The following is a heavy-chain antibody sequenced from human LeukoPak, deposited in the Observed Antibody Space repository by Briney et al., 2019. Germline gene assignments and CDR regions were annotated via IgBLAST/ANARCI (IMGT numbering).Heavy chain of an antibody. D-gene: IGHD2-8*01. CDR3: AREEVSSS. V-gene: IGHV3-30*04. CDR2: ISYDGSNK. CDR1: GFTFSSYA. J-gene: IGHJ4*02. Sequence: AGRSLSLSCAASGFTFSSYAMHWVRQAPGKGLEWVAVISYDGSNKYYADSVKGRFTISRDNSKNTLYLQMNSLRAEDTAVYYCAREEVSSSWGQGTLVTVSS.